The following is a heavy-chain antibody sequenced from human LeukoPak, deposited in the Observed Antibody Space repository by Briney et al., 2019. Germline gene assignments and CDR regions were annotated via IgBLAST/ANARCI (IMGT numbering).Heavy chain of an antibody. CDR3: AKDHQQWLVRYFDY. CDR1: GFTFSSYA. D-gene: IGHD6-19*01. V-gene: IGHV3-30*02. J-gene: IGHJ4*02. Sequence: GGSLRLSCAASGFTFSSYAMHWVRQAPGKGLEWAALIWYDGSDKYYADSVKGRFTISRDNSKNTLYLQMNSLRAEDTAVYYCAKDHQQWLVRYFDYWGQGTLVTVSS. CDR2: IWYDGSDK.